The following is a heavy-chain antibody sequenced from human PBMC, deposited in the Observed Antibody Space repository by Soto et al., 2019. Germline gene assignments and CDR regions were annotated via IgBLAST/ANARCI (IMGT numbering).Heavy chain of an antibody. CDR1: GGSISSSSYY. CDR3: ARTTIFGVVSKYWYFDL. D-gene: IGHD3-3*01. V-gene: IGHV4-39*01. J-gene: IGHJ2*01. Sequence: QSQTLSLTCTVSGGSISSSSYYWGWIRQPPGKGLEWIGSIYYSGSTYYNPSLKSRVTISVDTSKNQFSLKLSSVTAADTAVYYCARTTIFGVVSKYWYFDLWGRGTLVTVSS. CDR2: IYYSGST.